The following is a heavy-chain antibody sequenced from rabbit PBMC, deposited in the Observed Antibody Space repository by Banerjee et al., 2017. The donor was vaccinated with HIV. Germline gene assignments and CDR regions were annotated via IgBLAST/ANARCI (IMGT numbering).Heavy chain of an antibody. CDR1: GFSFSSSYN. Sequence: QSLEESGGDLVKPEGSLTLTCTASGFSFSSSYNMCWVRQAPGKGLEWIACIDAGSSGSTDYASWAKGRFTISKTSSTTVTLQMTSLTAADTATYFCARDGADAGYDGLWGPGTLVTVS. V-gene: IGHV1S40*01. J-gene: IGHJ4*01. D-gene: IGHD4-2*01. CDR2: IDAGSSGST. CDR3: ARDGADAGYDGL.